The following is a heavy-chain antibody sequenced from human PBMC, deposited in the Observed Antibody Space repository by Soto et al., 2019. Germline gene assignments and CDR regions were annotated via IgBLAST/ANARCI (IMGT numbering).Heavy chain of an antibody. CDR2: ISAYNGNT. CDR3: ARDGGSSGWYYYYYGMDV. V-gene: IGHV1-18*01. Sequence: GASVKVSCKASGYTFTSYGISWVRQAPGQGLEWMGWISAYNGNTNYAQKLQGRVTMTTDTSTSTAYMELRSLRSDDTAVYYCARDGGSSGWYYYYYGMDVWGQGTTVTVSS. J-gene: IGHJ6*02. D-gene: IGHD6-19*01. CDR1: GYTFTSYG.